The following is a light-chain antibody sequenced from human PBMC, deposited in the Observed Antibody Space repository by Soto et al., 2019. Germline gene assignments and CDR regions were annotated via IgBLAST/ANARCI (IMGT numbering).Light chain of an antibody. CDR2: EVD. Sequence: ALTQPPSASGSPGQSVTFSCTGTSSDVCLYNFVSWYQQHPGKAPKLIIYEVDKRPSGVPDRFSGSKSGSTASLTVSGLQAEDEADYYCSSFAGSNNFVFGSGTKVTVL. CDR3: SSFAGSNNFV. J-gene: IGLJ1*01. V-gene: IGLV2-8*01. CDR1: SSDVCLYNF.